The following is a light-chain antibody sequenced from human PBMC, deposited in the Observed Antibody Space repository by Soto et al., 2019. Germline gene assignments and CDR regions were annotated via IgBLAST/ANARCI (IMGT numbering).Light chain of an antibody. J-gene: IGKJ3*01. CDR3: QQYGSSPPIT. CDR2: GAS. V-gene: IGKV3-20*01. Sequence: EIVLTQSPGTLSLSPGERATLSCRASQSVSSSYLAWYQQKPGQAPRLLIYGASSRATGIPDRFSGSGSGKDFTLTISRLEPEDFAVYSCQQYGSSPPITFGPGTNVDIK. CDR1: QSVSSSY.